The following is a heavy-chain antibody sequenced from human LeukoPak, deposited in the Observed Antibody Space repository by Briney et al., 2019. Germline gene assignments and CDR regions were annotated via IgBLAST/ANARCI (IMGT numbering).Heavy chain of an antibody. CDR2: ISYDGSNK. CDR1: GFTFSSYA. J-gene: IGHJ4*02. CDR3: ARDTAMVTNYFDY. Sequence: PGGSLRLSCAASGFTFSSYAMHWVRQAPGKGLEWVAVISYDGSNKYYADSEKGRFTISRGNSKNTLYLQMNSLRAEDTAVYYCARDTAMVTNYFDYWGQGTLVTVSS. D-gene: IGHD5-18*01. V-gene: IGHV3-30-3*01.